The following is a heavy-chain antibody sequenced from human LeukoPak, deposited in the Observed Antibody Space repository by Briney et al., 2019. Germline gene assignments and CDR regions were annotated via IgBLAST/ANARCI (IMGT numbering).Heavy chain of an antibody. Sequence: GGSLRLSCAASGFTFSTYTMAWVRQAPGGGLEWVSGISGNGGRTYYADSVKGRFAISRDDSKSRLYLQMNSLRGEDTAVYYCAKDFGRNLGGPGYWGRGTLVIVSS. CDR2: ISGNGGRT. D-gene: IGHD3-10*01. V-gene: IGHV3-23*01. CDR1: GFTFSTYT. J-gene: IGHJ4*02. CDR3: AKDFGRNLGGPGY.